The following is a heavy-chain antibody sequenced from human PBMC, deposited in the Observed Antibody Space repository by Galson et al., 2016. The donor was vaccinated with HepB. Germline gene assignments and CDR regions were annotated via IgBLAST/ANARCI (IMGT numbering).Heavy chain of an antibody. CDR2: LSGVSSYI. D-gene: IGHD4-11*01. J-gene: IGHJ6*02. V-gene: IGHV3-21*01. Sequence: SLRLSCAASGFTFSTYTMDWVRQAPGQGLEWVSSLSGVSSYIYYADSVKGRFTISRDNAKNSLFLEMNRLRVEDTAVYYCARRLQRATNYYGMDVWGHGTTVTVSS. CDR1: GFTFSTYT. CDR3: ARRLQRATNYYGMDV.